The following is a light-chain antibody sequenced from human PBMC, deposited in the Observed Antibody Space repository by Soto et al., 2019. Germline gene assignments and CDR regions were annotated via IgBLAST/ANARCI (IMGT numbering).Light chain of an antibody. V-gene: IGKV3-11*01. CDR2: DAS. J-gene: IGKJ5*01. CDR1: QSVGSY. CDR3: QQRSNWPPT. Sequence: EIVLTQSPATLSLSPGERATLSCRASQSVGSYLAWHQQKPGQAPRLLLYDASNRATGIPARFSGSGSGTYFTLTISRLEPEDFAVYYWQQRSNWPPTFGQGTRLE.